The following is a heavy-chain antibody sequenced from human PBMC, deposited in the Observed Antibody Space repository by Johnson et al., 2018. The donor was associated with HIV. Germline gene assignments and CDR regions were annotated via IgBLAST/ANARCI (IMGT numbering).Heavy chain of an antibody. D-gene: IGHD1-26*01. Sequence: QVQLVESGGGAVQPGRSLRLSCAASGFTFSSYGMHWVRQAPGKGLEWVAVIWYDGSNKYYADSLKGRFTISRDNSKNTLYLQMNSLRTEDTAGYYGAKDPGGGSYPNDAFDIWGQGTMVTVSS. CDR2: IWYDGSNK. CDR3: AKDPGGGSYPNDAFDI. J-gene: IGHJ3*02. CDR1: GFTFSSYG. V-gene: IGHV3-30*18.